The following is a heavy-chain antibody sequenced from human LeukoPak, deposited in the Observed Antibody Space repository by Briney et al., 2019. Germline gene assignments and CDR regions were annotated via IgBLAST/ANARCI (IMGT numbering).Heavy chain of an antibody. Sequence: PSETLSLTCTVSGGSISSGGYYWSWIRQPAGKGLEWIGRIYTSGNTNYNPSLKSRATISVDTSKNQFSLKLSSVTAADTAVYYCARDSKSSSVRSSSWPSFDYWGQGTLVTVSS. CDR1: GGSISSGGYY. CDR2: IYTSGNT. CDR3: ARDSKSSSVRSSSWPSFDY. D-gene: IGHD6-13*01. V-gene: IGHV4-61*02. J-gene: IGHJ4*02.